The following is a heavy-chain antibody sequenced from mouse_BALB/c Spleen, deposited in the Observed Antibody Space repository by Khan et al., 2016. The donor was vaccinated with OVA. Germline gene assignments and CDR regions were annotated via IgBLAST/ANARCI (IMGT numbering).Heavy chain of an antibody. Sequence: VELVESGAELARPGASVKMSCKASGYTSTSYTIHWIKLRPGQGLEWIGYINPSNAYTNYNQRFKDKATLTADKSSTTAYIQLSSLTSDDSAVYYCVRDWAYHRNDGWFAYWGLGTLVTVSA. J-gene: IGHJ3*01. CDR3: VRDWAYHRNDGWFAY. V-gene: IGHV1-4*01. CDR2: INPSNAYT. CDR1: GYTSTSYT. D-gene: IGHD2-14*01.